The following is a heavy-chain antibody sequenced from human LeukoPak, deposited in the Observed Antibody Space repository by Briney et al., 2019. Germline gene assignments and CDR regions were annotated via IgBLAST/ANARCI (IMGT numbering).Heavy chain of an antibody. J-gene: IGHJ4*02. CDR1: GFSFNAYN. CDR3: ARGIRAVAGSVGPFDY. D-gene: IGHD6-19*01. Sequence: AGGSLRLSCAASGFSFNAYNMDWVRQAPGKGLEWVSSITSSGSYIYFADSMKGRFTISRDNAKNSLYLQMNSLRAEDTAVYYCARGIRAVAGSVGPFDYWGQGTLVTVSS. V-gene: IGHV3-21*01. CDR2: ITSSGSYI.